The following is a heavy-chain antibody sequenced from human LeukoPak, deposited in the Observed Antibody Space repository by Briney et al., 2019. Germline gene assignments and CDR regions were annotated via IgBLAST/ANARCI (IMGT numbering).Heavy chain of an antibody. CDR1: GFTFSSYG. V-gene: IGHV3-30*18. J-gene: IGHJ4*02. D-gene: IGHD2-15*01. Sequence: GRSLRLSCAASGFTFSSYGMHWVRQAPGKGLEWVAVISYDGSNKYYADSVKGRFTISRDNSKNTLYLQMNSLRAEDTALYYCAKEASVVAATPDSYFDSWGQGTLVTVSS. CDR2: ISYDGSNK. CDR3: AKEASVVAATPDSYFDS.